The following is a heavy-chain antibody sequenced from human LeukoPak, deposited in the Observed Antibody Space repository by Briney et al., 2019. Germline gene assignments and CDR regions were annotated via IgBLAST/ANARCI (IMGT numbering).Heavy chain of an antibody. V-gene: IGHV3-53*01. CDR1: GFTVSRNY. CDR3: ARSPVLDRNDWSFAD. D-gene: IGHD1-1*01. Sequence: PGGSLRLSCAASGFTVSRNYMSWVRQAPGKGLEWVSVSYSGGDTYYPDSVKGRFTVSRDNPKNTVYLQMNSLRAEETAVYFCARSPVLDRNDWSFADWGQGTLVTVSS. CDR2: SYSGGDT. J-gene: IGHJ4*02.